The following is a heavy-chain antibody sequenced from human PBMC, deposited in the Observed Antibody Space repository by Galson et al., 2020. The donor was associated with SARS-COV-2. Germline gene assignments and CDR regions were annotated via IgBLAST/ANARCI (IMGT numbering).Heavy chain of an antibody. Sequence: GASLKISCAASGFPFSTYSMNWVRLAPGKGLEWVSSNSTSSSYTYYVDSVKGRFSISRDNPRNSLYLQMNSLRAEDTAVYYCARDEGIRGYNYGRLYYGMDVWGQGTTVTVSS. CDR2: NSTSSSYT. J-gene: IGHJ6*02. CDR3: ARDEGIRGYNYGRLYYGMDV. V-gene: IGHV3-21*01. CDR1: GFPFSTYS. D-gene: IGHD5-18*01.